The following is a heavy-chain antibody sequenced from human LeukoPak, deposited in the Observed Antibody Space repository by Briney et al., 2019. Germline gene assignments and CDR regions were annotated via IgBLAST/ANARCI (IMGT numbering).Heavy chain of an antibody. V-gene: IGHV1-69*13. Sequence: SVKVSCTASGGTFSIYAISWVRQAPGQGLEWMGGIIPIFGTANYAQKFQGRVTITADESTSTAYMELSSLRSEDTAVYYCARDSWVRDGGQPGDYWGQGTLVTVSS. CDR3: ARDSWVRDGGQPGDY. CDR1: GGTFSIYA. D-gene: IGHD4-23*01. J-gene: IGHJ4*02. CDR2: IIPIFGTA.